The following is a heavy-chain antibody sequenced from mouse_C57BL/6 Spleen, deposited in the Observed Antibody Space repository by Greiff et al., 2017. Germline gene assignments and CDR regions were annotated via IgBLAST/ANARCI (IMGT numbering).Heavy chain of an antibody. Sequence: EVKLEESGEGLVKPGGSLKLSCAASGFTFSSYAMSWVRQTPEKRLEWVAYISSGGDYIYYADTVKGRFTISRDNARNTLYLQMSSLKSEDTAMYYCTRVSGTGPYFDYWGQGTTLTVSS. CDR1: GFTFSSYA. J-gene: IGHJ2*01. CDR3: TRVSGTGPYFDY. V-gene: IGHV5-9-1*02. CDR2: ISSGGDYI. D-gene: IGHD4-1*01.